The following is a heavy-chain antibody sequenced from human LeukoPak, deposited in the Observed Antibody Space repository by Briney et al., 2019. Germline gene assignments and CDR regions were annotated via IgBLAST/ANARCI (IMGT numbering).Heavy chain of an antibody. CDR3: AKEPGSTSYFDY. J-gene: IGHJ4*02. CDR2: ISGSGGST. D-gene: IGHD2-2*01. Sequence: GGSLRLSCAASGFTFSSYSMNWVRQAPGKGLEWVSAISGSGGSTYYADSVKGRFTISRDNSKNTLYLQMNSLRAEDTAVYYCAKEPGSTSYFDYWGQGTLVTVSS. V-gene: IGHV3-23*01. CDR1: GFTFSSYS.